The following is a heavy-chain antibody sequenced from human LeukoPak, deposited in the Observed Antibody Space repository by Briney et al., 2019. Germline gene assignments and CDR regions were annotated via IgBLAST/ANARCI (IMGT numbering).Heavy chain of an antibody. CDR3: AKGPSDIVVSYYGMDV. J-gene: IGHJ6*02. Sequence: KAGGSLRLSCAASGFTFSDYYMSWIRQAPGKGLEWVSYISSSGSTIYYADSVKGRFTISRDNAKNSLYLQMNSLRAEDTAVYYCAKGPSDIVVSYYGMDVWGQGTTVTVSS. D-gene: IGHD5-12*01. CDR1: GFTFSDYY. CDR2: ISSSGSTI. V-gene: IGHV3-11*01.